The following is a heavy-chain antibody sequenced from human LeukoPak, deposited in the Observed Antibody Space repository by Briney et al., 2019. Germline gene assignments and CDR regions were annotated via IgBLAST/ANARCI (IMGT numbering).Heavy chain of an antibody. V-gene: IGHV4-59*01. CDR2: IYYSGST. CDR3: ARASRRFSNGIYYYGMDV. D-gene: IGHD2-8*01. Sequence: SETLSLTCTVSGGSISSYYWSWIRQPPGKGLEWIGYIYYSGSTNYNPSLKSRVTISVDTSKNQSSLKLSSVTAADTAVYYCARASRRFSNGIYYYGMDVWGQGTTVTVSS. J-gene: IGHJ6*02. CDR1: GGSISSYY.